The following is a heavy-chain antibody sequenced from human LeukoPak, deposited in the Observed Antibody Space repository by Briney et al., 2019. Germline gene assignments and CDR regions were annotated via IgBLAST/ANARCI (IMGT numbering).Heavy chain of an antibody. V-gene: IGHV3-30*02. D-gene: IGHD3-3*01. CDR2: IRYDGYTK. CDR3: AKDLRNENFS. Sequence: GGSLRLSCAASGITFSNSGLHWVRQAPGKGLEWVTFIRYDGYTKYYADSVKGRFTISRDNSKNTLYLQMNSLSAEDTALYYCAKDLRNENFSWGQGTLVTVSS. J-gene: IGHJ4*02. CDR1: GITFSNSG.